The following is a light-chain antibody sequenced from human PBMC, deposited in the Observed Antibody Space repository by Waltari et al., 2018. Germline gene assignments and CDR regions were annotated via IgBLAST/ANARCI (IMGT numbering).Light chain of an antibody. J-gene: IGKJ1*01. CDR3: HHYVHLPVT. Sequence: SVFNKSPGTLSLSPGGRGNLPCRASQSGGRSVAWYPQKSGRAPRLLLYGTSTRATGIPDRFSVSCCGRDFGLAITGLVTAHFAVYFCHHYVHLPVTFGQGTKVEIK. V-gene: IGKV3-20*01. CDR1: QSGGRS. CDR2: GTS.